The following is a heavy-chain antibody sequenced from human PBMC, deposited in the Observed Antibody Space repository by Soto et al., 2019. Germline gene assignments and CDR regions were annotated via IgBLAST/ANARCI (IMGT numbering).Heavy chain of an antibody. Sequence: GGSLRLSCAVSGFTFSSHWMSWVRQAPGRGLEWVANVNQDGSVKYYVDSVKGRFTISRDNAEDSLYLQMDSLRVEDTAVYFCARDPAFGAIDYWGQGTPVTVSS. V-gene: IGHV3-7*01. D-gene: IGHD2-2*01. CDR1: GFTFSSHW. CDR3: ARDPAFGAIDY. J-gene: IGHJ4*02. CDR2: VNQDGSVK.